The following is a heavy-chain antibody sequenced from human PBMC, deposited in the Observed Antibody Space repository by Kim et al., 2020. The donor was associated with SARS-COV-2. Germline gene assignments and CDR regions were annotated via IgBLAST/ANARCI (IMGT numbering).Heavy chain of an antibody. Sequence: GGSLRLSCAVSGFTFSRYVMHWVRQAPGKGLEWVSMISYDGSNKFYVDSVKGRYTVSRDNSKNMLYLQMNSLRAEDTVVYYCAKDRHISGWWDFDYWGQGTLLTVSS. V-gene: IGHV3-30*18. CDR1: GFTFSRYV. CDR3: AKDRHISGWWDFDY. CDR2: ISYDGSNK. D-gene: IGHD6-19*01. J-gene: IGHJ4*02.